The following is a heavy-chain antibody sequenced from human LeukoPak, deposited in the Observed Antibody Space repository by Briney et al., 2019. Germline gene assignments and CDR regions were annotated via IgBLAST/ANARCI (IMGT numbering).Heavy chain of an antibody. CDR3: AKGQPMVRGGPISNR. D-gene: IGHD3-10*01. J-gene: IGHJ5*02. CDR1: GFTFSSYW. V-gene: IGHV3-7*03. CDR2: IKQDGSEK. Sequence: GGSLRLSCAASGFTFSSYWMSWVRQAPGKGLEWVANIKQDGSEKYYVDSVKGRFTISRDNAKNSLYLQMNSLRAEDTAVYYCAKGQPMVRGGPISNRWGQGTLVTVSS.